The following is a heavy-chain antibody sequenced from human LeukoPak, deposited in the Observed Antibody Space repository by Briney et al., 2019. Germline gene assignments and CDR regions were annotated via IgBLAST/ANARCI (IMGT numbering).Heavy chain of an antibody. CDR1: GYSITSGYY. CDR2: IYHSGST. D-gene: IGHD5-12*01. Sequence: SETLSLTCIVSGYSITSGYYWGWIRQPPGKGLEWIGYIYHSGSTNYNPSLKSRVTISVDTSQNQFYLKLSSVTAADTAVYYCARDGYSGSDALWGQGTLVTVSS. V-gene: IGHV4-38-2*02. J-gene: IGHJ4*02. CDR3: ARDGYSGSDAL.